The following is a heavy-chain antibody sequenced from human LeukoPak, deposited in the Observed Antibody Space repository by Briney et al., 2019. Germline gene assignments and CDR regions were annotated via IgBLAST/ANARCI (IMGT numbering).Heavy chain of an antibody. V-gene: IGHV3-48*01. J-gene: IGHJ6*02. CDR1: GFTFSSYS. D-gene: IGHD3-3*01. CDR3: ARDLGSKYYDFWSGYYIYYYGMDV. Sequence: GGSLRLSCAASGFTFSSYSMNWVRQAPGKGLEWVSYISSSSTIYYADSVKGRFTISRDNAKNSLYLQMNSLRAEDTAVYYCARDLGSKYYDFWSGYYIYYYGMDVWGQGTTVTVSS. CDR2: ISSSSTI.